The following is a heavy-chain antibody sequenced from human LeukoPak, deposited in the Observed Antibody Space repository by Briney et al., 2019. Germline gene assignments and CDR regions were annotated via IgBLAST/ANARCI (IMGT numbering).Heavy chain of an antibody. Sequence: GGSLRLSCAASGFTFSSYGMHWVRQAPGKGLEWVAFIRYDGSNKYYADSVKGRFTISRDNSKNTLYLQMNSLRAEDTAVYYCARADQGLLFGAFDIWGQGTMVTVSS. CDR2: IRYDGSNK. CDR1: GFTFSSYG. J-gene: IGHJ3*02. D-gene: IGHD2-2*01. CDR3: ARADQGLLFGAFDI. V-gene: IGHV3-30*02.